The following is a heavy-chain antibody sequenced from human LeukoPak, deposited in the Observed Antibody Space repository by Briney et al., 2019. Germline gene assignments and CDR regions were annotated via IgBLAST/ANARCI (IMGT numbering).Heavy chain of an antibody. CDR3: ARSDSSGSYPTC. Sequence: EASVKVSCKASGYTFTSYDINWVRQATGQGLEWMGWMNPNSGNTGYAQKFQGRVTITRNTSISTAYMELSSLRSEDTAVYYCARSDSSGSYPTCWGQGTLVTVSS. CDR1: GYTFTSYD. J-gene: IGHJ4*02. CDR2: MNPNSGNT. V-gene: IGHV1-8*03. D-gene: IGHD1-26*01.